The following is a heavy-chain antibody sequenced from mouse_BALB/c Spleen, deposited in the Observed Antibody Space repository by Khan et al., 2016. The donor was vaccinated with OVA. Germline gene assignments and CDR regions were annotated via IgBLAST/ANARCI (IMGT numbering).Heavy chain of an antibody. J-gene: IGHJ4*01. CDR1: GFNIKDTY. CDR2: LDPANGKT. D-gene: IGHD1-2*01. V-gene: IGHV14-3*02. CDR3: ASSLLLYAMDY. Sequence: EVQLQESGAELVKPGASVKLSCTGSGFNIKDTYIQWVKQRPEQGLEWIGRLDPANGKTIFDPKFQGKATITADTSSNTAYLHLSSLTSEDTVFYYFASSLLLYAMDYWGQGTSVTVSS.